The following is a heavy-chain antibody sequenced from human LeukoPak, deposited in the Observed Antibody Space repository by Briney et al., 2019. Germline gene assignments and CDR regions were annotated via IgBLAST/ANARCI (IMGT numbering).Heavy chain of an antibody. Sequence: SETLSLTCTVSGGSISSGGYYWSWIRQHPGKGLEWIGYIYYSGSTYYNPSLKSRVTISVDTSKNQFSLKLSSVTAADTAVYYCARSGYGRNFDYWGQGTLVTVSP. CDR1: GGSISSGGYY. V-gene: IGHV4-31*03. D-gene: IGHD5-18*01. J-gene: IGHJ4*02. CDR3: ARSGYGRNFDY. CDR2: IYYSGST.